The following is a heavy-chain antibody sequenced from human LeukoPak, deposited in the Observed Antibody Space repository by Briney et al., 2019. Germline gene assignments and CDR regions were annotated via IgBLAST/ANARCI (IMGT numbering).Heavy chain of an antibody. J-gene: IGHJ4*02. Sequence: PGGSLRLSCAASGFTFGSYDMHWVRRTPGRGLEWVAGMSNDGNNKDYADSVKGRYTISRDNSKNTLYLQMNSLRVEDTAVYYCAKDFWVQTGGYFDYWGQGALVTVSS. V-gene: IGHV3-30*18. D-gene: IGHD1-1*01. CDR2: MSNDGNNK. CDR3: AKDFWVQTGGYFDY. CDR1: GFTFGSYD.